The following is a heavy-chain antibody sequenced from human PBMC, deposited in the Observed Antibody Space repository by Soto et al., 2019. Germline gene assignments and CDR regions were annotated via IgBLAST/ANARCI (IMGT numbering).Heavy chain of an antibody. D-gene: IGHD6-6*01. CDR3: ARRSDSSSSNYYYYGMDV. CDR1: GGSISSSSYY. J-gene: IGHJ6*02. CDR2: IYYSGST. Sequence: SETLSLTRTVSGGSISSSSYYWGWIRQPPGKGLEWIGSIYYSGSTYYNPSLKNRVTISVDPSKNQFSLKLSSVTAADTAVYYCARRSDSSSSNYYYYGMDVWGQGTTVTVSS. V-gene: IGHV4-39*01.